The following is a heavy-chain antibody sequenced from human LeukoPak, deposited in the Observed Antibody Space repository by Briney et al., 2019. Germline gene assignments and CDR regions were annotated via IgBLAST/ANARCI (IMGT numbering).Heavy chain of an antibody. J-gene: IGHJ6*03. CDR2: ISGSGGST. D-gene: IGHD6-6*01. CDR3: AKGEQLVLYYYYYMDV. V-gene: IGHV3-23*01. CDR1: GFTFSSYA. Sequence: GGSLRLSCAASGFTFSSYAMSWVRQAPGKGLEWVSAISGSGGSTYYADSVKGRFTISRDNSKNTLYLQMNSLRAEDTAVYYCAKGEQLVLYYYYYMDVWGKGTTVTVSS.